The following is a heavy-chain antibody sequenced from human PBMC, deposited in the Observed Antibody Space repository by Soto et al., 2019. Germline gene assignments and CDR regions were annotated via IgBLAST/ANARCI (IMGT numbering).Heavy chain of an antibody. CDR3: ASHAYDYVWARYRETDAFNT. J-gene: IGHJ3*02. Sequence: ASVKVSCKASGYTFTSYYMHWVRQAPGQGLEWKGIINPSGGSTSYAQKFQGRVTMTRDTSTSTVYMELSSLRSEDTAGYYCASHAYDYVWARYRETDAFNTWCRGTMSTVSS. CDR1: GYTFTSYY. D-gene: IGHD3-16*02. CDR2: INPSGGST. V-gene: IGHV1-46*01.